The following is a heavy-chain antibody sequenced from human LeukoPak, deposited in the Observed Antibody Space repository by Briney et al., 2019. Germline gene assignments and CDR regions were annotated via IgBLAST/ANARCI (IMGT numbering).Heavy chain of an antibody. V-gene: IGHV4-38-2*02. CDR2: IYHSGST. D-gene: IGHD5-12*01. Sequence: SETLSLTCAVSGYSISSGYYWGWIRQPPGKGLEWIGSIYHSGSTYYNPSLKSRVTISVDTSKNQFSLKLSSVTAADTAVYYCARDSWQWLRPKYYFDYWGQGTLVTVSS. J-gene: IGHJ4*02. CDR1: GYSISSGYY. CDR3: ARDSWQWLRPKYYFDY.